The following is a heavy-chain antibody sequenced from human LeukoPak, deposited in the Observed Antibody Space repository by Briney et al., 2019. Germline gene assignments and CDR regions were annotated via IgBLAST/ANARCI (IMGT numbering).Heavy chain of an antibody. CDR3: ASYCSSTSCLRRAFDI. J-gene: IGHJ3*02. Sequence: PSETLSLTCAVYGGSFSGYYWSWIRQPPGKGLEWIGEINHSGSTNYNPSLKSRVTISVDTSKNQFSLKLSSVTAADTAVYYCASYCSSTSCLRRAFDIWGQGTMVTVSS. CDR2: INHSGST. CDR1: GGSFSGYY. D-gene: IGHD2-2*01. V-gene: IGHV4-34*01.